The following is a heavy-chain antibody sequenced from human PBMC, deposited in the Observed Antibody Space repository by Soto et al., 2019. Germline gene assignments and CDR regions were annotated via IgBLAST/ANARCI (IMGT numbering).Heavy chain of an antibody. V-gene: IGHV1-69*02. Sequence: ASVKVSCKASGDTFSFYTINWVRQAPGLGLEWMGMVNLILSMSNYAQKFQGRVTMTADKSTSTAYMELRSLRSEDTAVYYCARGTGSGMDVWGQGTTVTVSS. J-gene: IGHJ6*02. CDR1: GDTFSFYT. CDR3: ARGTGSGMDV. D-gene: IGHD3-10*01. CDR2: VNLILSMS.